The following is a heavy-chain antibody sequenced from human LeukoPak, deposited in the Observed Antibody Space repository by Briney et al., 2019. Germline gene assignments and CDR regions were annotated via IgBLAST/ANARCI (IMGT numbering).Heavy chain of an antibody. CDR3: ARSGRGHVYGFFDY. CDR1: GYTFTGYY. Sequence: ASVKVSCKASGYTFTGYYMHWVRQAPGQGLEWMGWINPNSGGTNYAQKFQGRVTMTRDTSISTAYMELSRPRSDDTAMYYCARSGRGHVYGFFDYWGQGTLVTVSS. D-gene: IGHD3-10*01. V-gene: IGHV1-2*02. J-gene: IGHJ4*02. CDR2: INPNSGGT.